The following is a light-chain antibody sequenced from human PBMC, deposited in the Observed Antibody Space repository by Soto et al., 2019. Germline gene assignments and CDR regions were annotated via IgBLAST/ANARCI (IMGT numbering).Light chain of an antibody. V-gene: IGLV1-44*01. CDR2: SNA. Sequence: QSMLTQPPSASGTSGQTVTISCSGSGSNIGENAVNWYQHLPGTAPQLLIYSNALRPSGVPHRFSGSKSGTAGSLAISGLQSEDEAHYYCAAWDDSLKAMLFGGGTKLTVL. CDR1: GSNIGENA. J-gene: IGLJ3*02. CDR3: AAWDDSLKAML.